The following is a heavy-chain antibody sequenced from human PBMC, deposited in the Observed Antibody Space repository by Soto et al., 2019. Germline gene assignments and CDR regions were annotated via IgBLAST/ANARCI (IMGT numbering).Heavy chain of an antibody. J-gene: IGHJ6*02. D-gene: IGHD2-15*01. V-gene: IGHV3-33*01. CDR1: GFTFSSYG. Sequence: GGSLRFSCAASGFTFSSYGMHWVRQAPGKGLEWVAVIWYDGSNKYYADSVKGRFTISRDNSKNTLYLQMNSLRAEDTAVYYCARDRYCSGGSCFGMDVWGQGTTVTVSS. CDR2: IWYDGSNK. CDR3: ARDRYCSGGSCFGMDV.